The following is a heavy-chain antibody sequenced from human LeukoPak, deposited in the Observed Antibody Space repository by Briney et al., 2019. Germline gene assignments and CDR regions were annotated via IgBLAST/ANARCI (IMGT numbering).Heavy chain of an antibody. J-gene: IGHJ4*02. CDR3: ARYSSSQTYDY. V-gene: IGHV3-9*01. CDR1: GFTFDDYA. CDR2: ISRNSDSI. D-gene: IGHD6-19*01. Sequence: PGRSLRLSCAASGFTFDDYAMHWVRQGPGKGLEWVSGISRNSDSIGYADSVKGRFTISRDNAKSSLYLQMNSLRAEDTALYYCARYSSSQTYDYWGQGTLVTVSS.